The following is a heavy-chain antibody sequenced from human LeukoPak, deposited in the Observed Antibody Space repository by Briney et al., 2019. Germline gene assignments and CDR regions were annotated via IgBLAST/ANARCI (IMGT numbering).Heavy chain of an antibody. CDR2: ISGSGGST. J-gene: IGHJ5*02. Sequence: GGSLRLSCAASGFTFSSYAMSWVRQAPGKGLEWVSAISGSGGSTYYADSAKGRFTISRDNSKNTLYLQMNSLRAEDTAVYYCARPKLGYCTNGVCSPPSNWFDPWGQGTLVTVSS. D-gene: IGHD2-8*01. CDR1: GFTFSSYA. V-gene: IGHV3-23*01. CDR3: ARPKLGYCTNGVCSPPSNWFDP.